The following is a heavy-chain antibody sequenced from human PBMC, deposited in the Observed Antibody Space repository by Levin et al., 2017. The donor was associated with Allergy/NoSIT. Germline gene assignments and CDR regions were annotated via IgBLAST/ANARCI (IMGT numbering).Heavy chain of an antibody. V-gene: IGHV3-15*01. J-gene: IGHJ4*02. CDR3: TTEGLRYFAGEKCYSRGQWLEQAGSVN. CDR1: GFPFTDAW. CDR2: IKSKSDGETT. Sequence: KTGGSLRLSCAASGFPFTDAWMSWVRQAPGKGLEWVGHIKSKSDGETTSYGAPVKGRFTISRDDATNTLYVEMNSPKTEDTGVYYCTTEGLRYFAGEKCYSRGQWLEQAGSVNWGQGTLVTVSS. D-gene: IGHD6-19*01.